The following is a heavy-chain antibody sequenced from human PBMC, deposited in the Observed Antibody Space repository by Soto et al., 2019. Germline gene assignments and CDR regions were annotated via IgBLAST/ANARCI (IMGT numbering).Heavy chain of an antibody. CDR1: GGSISSGGYS. CDR3: ATGGSGSYYVY. CDR2: IYHSGST. J-gene: IGHJ4*02. V-gene: IGHV4-30-2*01. Sequence: QLLESGSGLVKPSQTLSLTCAVSGGSISSGGYSWSWIRQPPGKGLEWIGYIYHSGSTYYNPSLKSRVTISVDRSKNQFSLKLSSVTAADTAVYYCATGGSGSYYVYWGQGTLVTVSS. D-gene: IGHD3-10*01.